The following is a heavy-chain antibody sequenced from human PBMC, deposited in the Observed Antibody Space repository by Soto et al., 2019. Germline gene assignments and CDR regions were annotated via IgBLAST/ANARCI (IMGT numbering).Heavy chain of an antibody. CDR3: ARAGSYGDYEVRYCNYGRDV. CDR1: GGSTNSYY. CDR2: SSTRGST. Sequence: PSQTRSRTWTVSGGSTNSYYSSCIRQPAVKWLEWSGGSSTRGSTNYTPSLKSRVTMSVDTCKNQFSLKLCCVTAADEAVYYCARAGSYGDYEVRYCNYGRDVWGQGTTVTVSS. J-gene: IGHJ6*02. V-gene: IGHV4-4*07. D-gene: IGHD4-17*01.